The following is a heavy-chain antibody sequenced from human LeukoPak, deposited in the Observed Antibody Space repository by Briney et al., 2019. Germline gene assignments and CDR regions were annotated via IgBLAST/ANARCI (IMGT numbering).Heavy chain of an antibody. CDR3: ARYRVLVAATRRMRWFDP. Sequence: PSETLSLTCAVYGGSFSGYYWSWIRQPPGKGLEWLGEINHSGSTNYNPSLKSRVTISVDTSKNQFSLKLSSVTAADTAVYYCARYRVLVAATRRMRWFDPWGQGTLVTVSS. V-gene: IGHV4-34*01. D-gene: IGHD2-15*01. CDR1: GGSFSGYY. J-gene: IGHJ5*02. CDR2: INHSGST.